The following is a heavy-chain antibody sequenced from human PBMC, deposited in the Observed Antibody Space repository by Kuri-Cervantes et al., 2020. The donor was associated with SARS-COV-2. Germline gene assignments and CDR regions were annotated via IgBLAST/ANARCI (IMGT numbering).Heavy chain of an antibody. D-gene: IGHD1-26*01. CDR3: AKDLWEWERFYFYGMDV. J-gene: IGHJ6*02. Sequence: GESLKISCAASGFIFSNYGMHWVRQAPGKGLEWVAVTSFDENNKRYADSVKGRFSISRDNSKNTLYLQMNSLKVEDTAVYYCAKDLWEWERFYFYGMDVLGQGTTVTVSS. CDR2: TSFDENNK. CDR1: GFIFSNYG. V-gene: IGHV3-30*18.